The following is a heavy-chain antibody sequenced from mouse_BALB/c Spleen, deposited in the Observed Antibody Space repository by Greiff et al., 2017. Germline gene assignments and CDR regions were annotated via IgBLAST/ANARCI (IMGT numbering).Heavy chain of an antibody. V-gene: IGHV14-3*02. CDR2: IDPANGNT. D-gene: IGHD1-1*01. J-gene: IGHJ2*01. CDR1: GFNIKDTY. CDR3: ASVYYYGSGYFDY. Sequence: LVESGAELVKPGASVKLSCTASGFNIKDTYMHWVKQRPEQGLEWIGRIDPANGNTKYDPKFQGKATITADTSSNTAYLQLSSLTSEDTAVYYCASVYYYGSGYFDYWGQGTTLTVSS.